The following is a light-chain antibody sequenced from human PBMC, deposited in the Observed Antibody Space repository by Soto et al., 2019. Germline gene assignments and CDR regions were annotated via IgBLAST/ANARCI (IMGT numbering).Light chain of an antibody. CDR3: CSYTRTSNHYF. CDR2: EVR. J-gene: IGLJ1*01. Sequence: LTQPASVSGSPGQSITISCTGTSSDIGGYDYVSWYQQRPGKAPKLMIYEVRYRPSGVSNRYSGSKSGNTASLTISGLQAEDEAVYYCCSYTRTSNHYFFGSGTKVTVL. V-gene: IGLV2-14*01. CDR1: SSDIGGYDY.